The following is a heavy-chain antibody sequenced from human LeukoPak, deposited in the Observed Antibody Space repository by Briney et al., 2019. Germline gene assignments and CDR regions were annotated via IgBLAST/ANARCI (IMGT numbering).Heavy chain of an antibody. D-gene: IGHD1-26*01. CDR2: VYSGDRT. J-gene: IGHJ4*02. V-gene: IGHV3-66*01. CDR1: GFTVNSNY. CDR3: ARGYLIDY. Sequence: QPGGSLRLSCAASGFTVNSNYMSWVRQAPGKGLEWVSVVYSGDRTYYADSVKGRFTISRDDSTNTLYLLMNSLRAEDTAVYYCARGYLIDYWGQGTLVTVSS.